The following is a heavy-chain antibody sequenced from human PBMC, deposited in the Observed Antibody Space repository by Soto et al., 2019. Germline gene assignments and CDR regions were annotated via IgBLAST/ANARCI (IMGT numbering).Heavy chain of an antibody. CDR3: ARASGDYYYYYGMDV. D-gene: IGHD3-10*01. J-gene: IGHJ6*02. Sequence: SVNVSFTASGGTFSSYAISWVRQAPGQGLEWMGGIIPIFGTANYAQKFQGRVTITADESTSTAYMELSSLRSEDTAVYYCARASGDYYYYYGMDVWGQGTTVTVSS. CDR1: GGTFSSYA. CDR2: IIPIFGTA. V-gene: IGHV1-69*13.